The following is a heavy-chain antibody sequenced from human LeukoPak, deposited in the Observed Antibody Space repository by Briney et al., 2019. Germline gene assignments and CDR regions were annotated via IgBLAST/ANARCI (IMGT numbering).Heavy chain of an antibody. CDR2: IYTSGST. J-gene: IGHJ6*03. V-gene: IGHV4-4*07. CDR3: ARVAGSGSYYPYYYYMDV. CDR1: GGSISSYY. Sequence: SETLSLTCTVSGGSISSYYWSWIRQPAGKGLEWIGRIYTSGSTNYNPSLKSRVTMSVDTSKNQFSLKLSSVTAADTAVYYCARVAGSGSYYPYYYYMDVWGKGTTVTICS. D-gene: IGHD3-10*01.